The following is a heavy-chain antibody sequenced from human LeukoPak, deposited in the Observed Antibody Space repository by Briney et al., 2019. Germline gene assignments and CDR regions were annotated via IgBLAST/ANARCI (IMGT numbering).Heavy chain of an antibody. V-gene: IGHV1-2*02. Sequence: ASVKVSCKSPGYTSADFYMHWVRQAPGQGREWMGWIDPNSGGTDYEQRLLGRVTMTRDTSTSTAYMELSGLTSDDTAVYYCARGVTWFDSWGQGTLVTVSS. CDR1: GYTSADFY. CDR3: ARGVTWFDS. J-gene: IGHJ5*01. CDR2: IDPNSGGT. D-gene: IGHD5-18*01.